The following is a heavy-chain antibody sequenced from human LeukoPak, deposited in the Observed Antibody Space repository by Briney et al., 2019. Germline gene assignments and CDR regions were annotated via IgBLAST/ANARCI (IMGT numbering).Heavy chain of an antibody. J-gene: IGHJ5*02. D-gene: IGHD6-13*01. CDR3: ARRSFPDAGPFDP. V-gene: IGHV4-39*01. Sequence: SQTLSLTCAVSGGSISSSSYYWGWIRQPPGKGLEWIGSIYYSGSTYYNPSLKSRVTISVDTSKNQFSLKLSSVTAADTAVYYCARRSFPDAGPFDPWGQGTLVTVSS. CDR1: GGSISSSSYY. CDR2: IYYSGST.